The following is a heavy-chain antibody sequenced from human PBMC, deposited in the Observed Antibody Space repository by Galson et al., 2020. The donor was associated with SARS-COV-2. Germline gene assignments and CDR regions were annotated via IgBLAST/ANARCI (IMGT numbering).Heavy chain of an antibody. CDR2: IGPSGRTT. CDR1: GFSFDTYT. CDR3: AKDRGYYSGIDAFDI. J-gene: IGHJ3*02. D-gene: IGHD3-3*01. Sequence: GGSLRLSCAASGFSFDTYTMSWVRQAPGKGLEWVSAIGPSGRTTHYADSVKGRFTISRDNSKNTLYLQMNSLRAEDTAVYFCAKDRGYYSGIDAFDIWGQGTMVTVS. V-gene: IGHV3-23*01.